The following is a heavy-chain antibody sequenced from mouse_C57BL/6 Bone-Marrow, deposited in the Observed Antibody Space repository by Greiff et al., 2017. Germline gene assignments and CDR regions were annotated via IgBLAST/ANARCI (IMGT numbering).Heavy chain of an antibody. D-gene: IGHD2-12*01. J-gene: IGHJ3*01. Sequence: VQLQQPGAELVRPGASVTLSCKASGYTFTSYWMHWVKQRPGQGLEWIGMIHPNSGSTNYNEKFKSKATLTADKSSSTAYMQLSSLTSEDSAAYYCARRNDEACFAYWGQGTLVTVAA. CDR1: GYTFTSYW. CDR2: IHPNSGST. V-gene: IGHV1-64*01. CDR3: ARRNDEACFAY.